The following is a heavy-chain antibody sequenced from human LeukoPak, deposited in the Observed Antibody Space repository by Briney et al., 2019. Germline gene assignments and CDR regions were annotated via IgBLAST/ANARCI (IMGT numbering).Heavy chain of an antibody. CDR3: TSFRGWFGELSPDY. CDR2: IRSKAYGGTT. CDR1: GFTFGDYA. V-gene: IGHV3-49*04. Sequence: GGSLRLSCTASGFTFGDYAMSWVRQAPGKGLEWVGFIRSKAYGGTTEYAASVKGRFTISRDDSKSIAYLQMNSLKTEDTAVYYCTSFRGWFGELSPDYWGQGTLVTVSS. J-gene: IGHJ4*02. D-gene: IGHD3-10*01.